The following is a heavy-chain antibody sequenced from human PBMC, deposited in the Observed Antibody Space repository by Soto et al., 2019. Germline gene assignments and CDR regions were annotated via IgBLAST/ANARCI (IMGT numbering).Heavy chain of an antibody. V-gene: IGHV3-33*01. D-gene: IGHD1-26*01. J-gene: IGHJ6*02. CDR1: GFTFSSYG. CDR3: ARDTGGSYPLYYYYGMDV. Sequence: GGSLRLSCAASGFTFSSYGMHWVRQAPGKGLEWVAVIWYDGSNKYYADSVKGRFTISRDNSKNTLYLQMNSLRAEDTAVYYCARDTGGSYPLYYYYGMDVWGQGTTVTVS. CDR2: IWYDGSNK.